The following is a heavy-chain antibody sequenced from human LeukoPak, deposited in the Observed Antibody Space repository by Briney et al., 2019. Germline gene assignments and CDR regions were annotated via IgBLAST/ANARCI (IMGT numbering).Heavy chain of an antibody. CDR2: ISGSGGST. CDR3: AKDVGVHNWFDP. CDR1: GFTFSSYA. J-gene: IGHJ5*02. Sequence: GGSLRLSCAAPGFTFSSYAMSWVRQAPGKGLEWVSAISGSGGSTYYADSVKGRFTISRDNSKNTLYLQMNSLRAEDTAVYYCAKDVGVHNWFDPWGQGTLVTVSS. V-gene: IGHV3-23*01. D-gene: IGHD2-8*01.